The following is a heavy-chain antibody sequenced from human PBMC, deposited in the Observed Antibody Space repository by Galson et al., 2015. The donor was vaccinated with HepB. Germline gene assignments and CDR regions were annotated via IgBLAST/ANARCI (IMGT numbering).Heavy chain of an antibody. V-gene: IGHV1-24*01. D-gene: IGHD3-10*01. J-gene: IGHJ4*02. CDR2: FDPEDGAT. CDR1: GYTLTESS. Sequence: SVKVSCKVSGYTLTESSMHWVRQAPGKGLEWMGSFDPEDGATVYAQKFQGRVTLTGDTSTDTAYMELSSLRSEDTAVYYCATPFGVGDDYFDSWGQGTLVTVSS. CDR3: ATPFGVGDDYFDS.